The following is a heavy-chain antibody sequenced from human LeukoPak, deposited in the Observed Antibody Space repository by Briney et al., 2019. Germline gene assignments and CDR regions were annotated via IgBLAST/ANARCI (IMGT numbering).Heavy chain of an antibody. CDR1: GFTFSNYW. CDR3: ARDLNTAMVIEY. D-gene: IGHD5-18*01. Sequence: PGGSLRLSCAVSGFTFSNYWMHWVRQAPGKGLVWVSRINSDGSSTSYADAVKGRFTISRDNAKNTLYLQMKSLRGDDTAVYYCARDLNTAMVIEYWGQGTLVTVSS. J-gene: IGHJ4*02. V-gene: IGHV3-74*01. CDR2: INSDGSST.